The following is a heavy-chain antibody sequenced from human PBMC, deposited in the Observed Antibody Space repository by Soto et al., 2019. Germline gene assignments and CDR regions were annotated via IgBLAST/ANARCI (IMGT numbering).Heavy chain of an antibody. J-gene: IGHJ6*03. CDR1: GFSLSNARMG. CDR3: ARSYCSSTSCYAAPYYYYYMDV. D-gene: IGHD2-2*01. Sequence: SGPTLVNPTETLTLTCTVSGFSLSNARMGVSWIRQPPGKALEWLAHIFSNDEKSYSTSLKSRLTISKDTSKSQVVRTMTNMDPVDTATYYCARSYCSSTSCYAAPYYYYYMDVWGKGTTVTVSS. V-gene: IGHV2-26*01. CDR2: IFSNDEK.